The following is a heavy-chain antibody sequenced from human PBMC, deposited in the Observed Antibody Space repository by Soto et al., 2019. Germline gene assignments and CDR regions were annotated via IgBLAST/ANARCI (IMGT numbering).Heavy chain of an antibody. CDR3: ARGGIQLSYAFDY. CDR1: GTSVSNYY. Sequence: PSETLSLTCSVSGTSVSNYYWSWIRHPAGKGLEHIGRIYTSGSTSYNPSLKSRVTMSMDTSQTQIYLNLTSVTAADTAVYYCARGGIQLSYAFDYWGQGIQVTVSS. D-gene: IGHD5-18*01. CDR2: IYTSGST. V-gene: IGHV4-4*07. J-gene: IGHJ4*02.